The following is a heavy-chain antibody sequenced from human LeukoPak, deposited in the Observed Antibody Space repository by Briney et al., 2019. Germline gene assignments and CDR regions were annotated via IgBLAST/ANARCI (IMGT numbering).Heavy chain of an antibody. D-gene: IGHD6-13*01. Sequence: SETLSLTCTVSGGSISSSSSYWGWIRQPPGKGLECIGSIYYSGSTYYNPSLKSRVTISVDTSKNQFSLKLSSVTAADTAVYYCARQVEYSSSWFDYWGQGTLSPSPQ. CDR2: IYYSGST. CDR1: GGSISSSSSY. CDR3: ARQVEYSSSWFDY. V-gene: IGHV4-39*01. J-gene: IGHJ4*02.